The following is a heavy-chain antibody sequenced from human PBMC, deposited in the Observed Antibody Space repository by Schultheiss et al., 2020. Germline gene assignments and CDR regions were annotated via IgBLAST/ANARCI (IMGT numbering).Heavy chain of an antibody. J-gene: IGHJ4*02. CDR3: AREIYYGSGSYYSEAFDY. CDR1: GYTFTSYA. V-gene: IGHV1-3*01. Sequence: ASVKVSCKASGYTFTSYAMHWVRQAPGQRLEWMGWTNAAKGNTRYSQKFQGRVSFTRDTSASTAYLEVSSLTSEDTAVYYCAREIYYGSGSYYSEAFDYWGQGTLVTVSS. CDR2: TNAAKGNT. D-gene: IGHD3-10*01.